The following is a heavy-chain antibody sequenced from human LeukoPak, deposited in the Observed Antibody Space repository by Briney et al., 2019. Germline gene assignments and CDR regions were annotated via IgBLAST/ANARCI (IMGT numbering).Heavy chain of an antibody. CDR1: GFTFSSYW. V-gene: IGHV3-74*01. CDR3: ARSRHSYDSSGFPHY. D-gene: IGHD3-22*01. CDR2: INSDGSST. J-gene: IGHJ4*02. Sequence: GGSLRLSCAASGFTFSSYWMHWVRQAPGKGLVWVSRINSDGSSTSYADSVKGRFTISRDNSKNTLYLQMNSLRAEDTALYYCARSRHSYDSSGFPHYWGQGTLVTVSS.